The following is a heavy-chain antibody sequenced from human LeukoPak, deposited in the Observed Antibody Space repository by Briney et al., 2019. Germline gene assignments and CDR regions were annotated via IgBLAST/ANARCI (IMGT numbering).Heavy chain of an antibody. V-gene: IGHV3-74*01. Sequence: GGSLRLSCAASGFTFSSYWMHWVRQAPGKGPVWVARTNRDGSSTAYADSVKGRFTISKDNAKNTLYLLMNSLRAEDTAVYYCARDSVELYIFGYRGQGTLVTVSS. CDR2: TNRDGSST. CDR3: ARDSVELYIFGY. CDR1: GFTFSSYW. J-gene: IGHJ4*02. D-gene: IGHD2-8*01.